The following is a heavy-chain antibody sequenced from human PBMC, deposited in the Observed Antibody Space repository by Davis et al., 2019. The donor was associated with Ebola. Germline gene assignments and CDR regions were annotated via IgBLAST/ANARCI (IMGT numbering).Heavy chain of an antibody. J-gene: IGHJ5*02. V-gene: IGHV5-10-1*01. D-gene: IGHD3-10*01. CDR3: VRHRSGSYYGGFDL. Sequence: GESLKISCDGSGYTFIHFWISWVRQMPGKGLEWMGRIDPSDSYTKYSPSFLGHVTISVDRSISTAYLQWSSLEASDAAMYFCVRHRSGSYYGGFDLWGQGTLVTVSS. CDR1: GYTFIHFW. CDR2: IDPSDSYT.